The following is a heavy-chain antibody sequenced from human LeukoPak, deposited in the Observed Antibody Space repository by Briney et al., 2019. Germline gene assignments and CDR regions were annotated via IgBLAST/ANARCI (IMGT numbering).Heavy chain of an antibody. J-gene: IGHJ4*02. CDR2: IYYSGST. Sequence: SETLSLTCTVSGGSISSYYWSWIRQPPGKGLEWIGYIYYSGSTNYNPSLKSRVTISVDTSKNRFSLKLSSVTAADTAVYYCARDRSVGVLPAPPFDFWGQGTLVTVSS. V-gene: IGHV4-59*01. CDR1: GGSISSYY. CDR3: ARDRSVGVLPAPPFDF. D-gene: IGHD6-6*01.